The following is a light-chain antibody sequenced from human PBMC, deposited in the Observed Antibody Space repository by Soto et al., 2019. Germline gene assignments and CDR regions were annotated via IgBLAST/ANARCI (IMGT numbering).Light chain of an antibody. V-gene: IGKV1-12*01. Sequence: DIQMTQSPPSVSASVGDRVTITCRASQDISNWFAWYQQKPGKAPKLLISTATTLQSGVPSRFSGSGSGTDFSLTISSLQPEDFATYFCQQANSFPHTFGQGTKLEI. J-gene: IGKJ2*01. CDR2: TAT. CDR3: QQANSFPHT. CDR1: QDISNW.